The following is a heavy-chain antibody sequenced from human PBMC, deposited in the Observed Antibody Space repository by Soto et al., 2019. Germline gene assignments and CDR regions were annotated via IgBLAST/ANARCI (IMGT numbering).Heavy chain of an antibody. D-gene: IGHD1-1*01. CDR2: INYSGST. CDR3: ARTRNLDV. Sequence: PSETLSLTCTVSGDSGGFISSSSYHWGWIRQSPGKGLEWIGEINYSGSTNYNPSIKSRVTISTDTSKNQFSLKLSSVTAADTAVYYCARTRNLDVWGQGTTVTVSS. CDR1: GDSGGFISSSSYH. J-gene: IGHJ6*02. V-gene: IGHV4-39*07.